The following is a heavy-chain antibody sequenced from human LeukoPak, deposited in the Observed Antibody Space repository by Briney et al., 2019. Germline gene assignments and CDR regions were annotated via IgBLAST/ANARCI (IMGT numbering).Heavy chain of an antibody. CDR3: ARARSDSNYDY. CDR1: GGTFSSYA. CDR2: IIPILGIA. Sequence: ASVKVSCKASGGTFSSYAISWVRQAPGQGLEWMGRIIPILGIANYAQKFQGRVTITADKSTSTAYMELSSLRSEDTAVYYCARARSDSNYDYWGQGTLVTVSS. J-gene: IGHJ4*02. V-gene: IGHV1-69*04. D-gene: IGHD4-11*01.